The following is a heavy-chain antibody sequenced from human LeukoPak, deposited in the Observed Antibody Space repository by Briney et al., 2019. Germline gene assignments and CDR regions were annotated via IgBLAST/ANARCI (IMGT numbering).Heavy chain of an antibody. D-gene: IGHD3-10*01. CDR1: GFTFDDYA. Sequence: GGSLRLSCAASGFTFDDYAMHWVRQAPGKGLEWVSGISWNSGSIGYADSVKGRFTISRDNSKNALYLQMNSLRAEDTAVYYCANPVYYYGSGSPLGYWGQGTLVTVSS. CDR2: ISWNSGSI. J-gene: IGHJ4*02. V-gene: IGHV3-9*01. CDR3: ANPVYYYGSGSPLGY.